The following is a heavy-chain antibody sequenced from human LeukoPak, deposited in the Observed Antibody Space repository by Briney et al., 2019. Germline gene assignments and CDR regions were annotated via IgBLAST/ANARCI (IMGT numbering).Heavy chain of an antibody. Sequence: GGSLRLSCAASGFTFSSYAMSWVRQAPGKGLEWVSAISGSGGSTHYADSVKGRFTISRDNSKNTLYLQMNSLRAEDTAVYYCARSAYCGGDCYSHPGAFDIWGQGTMVTVSS. D-gene: IGHD2-21*02. CDR1: GFTFSSYA. J-gene: IGHJ3*02. CDR2: ISGSGGST. V-gene: IGHV3-23*01. CDR3: ARSAYCGGDCYSHPGAFDI.